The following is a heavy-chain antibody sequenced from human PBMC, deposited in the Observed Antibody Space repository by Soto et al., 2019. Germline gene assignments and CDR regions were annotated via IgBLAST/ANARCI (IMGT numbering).Heavy chain of an antibody. D-gene: IGHD6-19*01. CDR2: INHSGST. V-gene: IGHV4-34*01. J-gene: IGHJ1*01. CDR3: ARPSVAGEYFQH. Sequence: QVQLQQWGAGLLKPSETLSLTCAVYGGSFSGYCWSWIRQPPGKGLEWIGEINHSGSTNYNPSLKSRVTISVDTSMNQFSLKLSSVTAADTAVYYCARPSVAGEYFQHWGQGTLVTVSS. CDR1: GGSFSGYC.